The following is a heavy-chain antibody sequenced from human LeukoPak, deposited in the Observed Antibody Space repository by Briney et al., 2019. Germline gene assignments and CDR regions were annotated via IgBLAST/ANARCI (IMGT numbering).Heavy chain of an antibody. Sequence: GGSLRLSCAASGVTFSSYTMNWVRQAPGKGLEYVSSISSSSSHIYYADSVKGRFTISRDNTKSSLYLQMNSLRAEDMAVYYCARGYCGGDCYGDWGQGTLVTVSS. CDR1: GVTFSSYT. J-gene: IGHJ1*01. CDR3: ARGYCGGDCYGD. CDR2: ISSSSSHI. V-gene: IGHV3-21*01. D-gene: IGHD2-21*02.